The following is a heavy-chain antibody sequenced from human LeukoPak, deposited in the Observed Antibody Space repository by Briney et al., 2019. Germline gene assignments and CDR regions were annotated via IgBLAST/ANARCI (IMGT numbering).Heavy chain of an antibody. V-gene: IGHV4-34*01. Sequence: KPSETLSLTCAVYGGSFSGYYWSWIRQPPGKGLEWIGEINHSGSTNYNPSLKSRVTISVDTSKNQFSLKLSSVTAADTAVYYCARNLAPRYYYDSSGYYPAFDIWGQGTMVTVSS. CDR3: ARNLAPRYYYDSSGYYPAFDI. CDR1: GGSFSGYY. CDR2: INHSGST. J-gene: IGHJ3*02. D-gene: IGHD3-22*01.